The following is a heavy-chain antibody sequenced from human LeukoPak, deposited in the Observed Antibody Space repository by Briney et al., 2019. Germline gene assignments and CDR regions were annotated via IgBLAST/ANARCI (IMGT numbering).Heavy chain of an antibody. CDR1: GGSISSSSYY. J-gene: IGHJ4*02. CDR2: IYYSGST. V-gene: IGHV4-39*07. Sequence: KASETLSLTCTVSGGSISSSSYYWGWIRQPPGKGLEWIGSIYYSGSTYYNPSLKSRVTISVDTSKNQFSLKLSSVTAADTAVYYCAREGSSSPFDYWGQGTLVTVSS. D-gene: IGHD6-13*01. CDR3: AREGSSSPFDY.